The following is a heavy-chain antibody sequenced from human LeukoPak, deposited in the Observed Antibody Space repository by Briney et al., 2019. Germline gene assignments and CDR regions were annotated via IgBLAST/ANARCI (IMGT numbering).Heavy chain of an antibody. CDR3: ASNYYYDSSGYSPPYY. Sequence: GRSLRLSCAASGFTFSSYSMNWVRQAPGKGLEWVSSISSSSSYIYYADSVKGRFTISRDNAKNSLYLQMNSLRAEDTAVYYCASNYYYDSSGYSPPYYWGQGTLVTVSS. D-gene: IGHD3-22*01. CDR1: GFTFSSYS. CDR2: ISSSSSYI. J-gene: IGHJ4*02. V-gene: IGHV3-21*01.